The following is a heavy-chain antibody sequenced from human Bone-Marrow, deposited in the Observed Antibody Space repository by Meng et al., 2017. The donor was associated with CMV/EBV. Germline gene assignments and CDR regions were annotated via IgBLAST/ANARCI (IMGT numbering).Heavy chain of an antibody. V-gene: IGHV3-23*01. Sequence: GGSLRLSCAASGFTFSNYHMSWVRQAPRKGLEWVSAIVRSGEDTYYADSVKGRFAISRDNSKNTLYLQMNSLRPEDTAVYNCVKDPSDSYYYGMDVWGQGTTVTVSS. CDR2: IVRSGEDT. J-gene: IGHJ6*02. D-gene: IGHD3/OR15-3a*01. CDR3: VKDPSDSYYYGMDV. CDR1: GFTFSNYH.